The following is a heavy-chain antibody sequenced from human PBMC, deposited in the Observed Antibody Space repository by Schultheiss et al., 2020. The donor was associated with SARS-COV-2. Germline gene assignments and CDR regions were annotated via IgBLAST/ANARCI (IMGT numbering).Heavy chain of an antibody. V-gene: IGHV3-11*06. CDR1: GFRFTDYY. J-gene: IGHJ4*02. Sequence: GGSLRLSCAASGFRFTDYYMGWIRQAPGKGLEWVSYISGRNTDPNYADSVKGRFTISRDNAKNSVYLQMNSLRVEDTAVYYCAFPVREPTNWGQGTLVTVSS. CDR3: AFPVREPTN. CDR2: ISGRNTDP. D-gene: IGHD1-26*01.